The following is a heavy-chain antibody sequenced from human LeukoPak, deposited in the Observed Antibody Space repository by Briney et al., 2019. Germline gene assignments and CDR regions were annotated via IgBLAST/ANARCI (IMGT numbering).Heavy chain of an antibody. J-gene: IGHJ3*02. Sequence: SQTLSLTCTVSGGSISSGSYYWSWIRQPAGKGLEWIGRIYTSGSTNYNPSLKSRVTISVDTSKNQFSLKLSSVTAADTAVYYCARPLAAAGSYDAFDIWGQGTMVTVSS. D-gene: IGHD6-13*01. V-gene: IGHV4-61*02. CDR2: IYTSGST. CDR1: GGSISSGSYY. CDR3: ARPLAAAGSYDAFDI.